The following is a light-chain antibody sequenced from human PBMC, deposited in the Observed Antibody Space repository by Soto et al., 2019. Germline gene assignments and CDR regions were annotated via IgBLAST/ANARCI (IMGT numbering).Light chain of an antibody. CDR3: SSYTSSNTLEV. CDR2: EVS. CDR1: SRDVGGSNY. J-gene: IGLJ1*01. Sequence: QSVLIQPASVSGSPGQSITISCTGTSRDVGGSNYVSWYQHHPHRAPKLLIYEVSYLPSGVSSRFSGSKSGNTASLTISGLQAADEADYYCSSYTSSNTLEVFGVGNKVTVL. V-gene: IGLV2-14*01.